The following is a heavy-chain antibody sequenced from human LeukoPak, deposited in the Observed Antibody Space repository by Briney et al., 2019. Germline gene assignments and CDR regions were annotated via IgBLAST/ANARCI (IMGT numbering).Heavy chain of an antibody. CDR1: GFTFDDYA. V-gene: IGHV3-9*01. CDR3: AKEHYYYYMDV. J-gene: IGHJ6*03. CDR2: ISWNSGSI. Sequence: PGGSLRLSCAASGFTFDDYAMHWVRQAPGKGLEWVSGISWNSGSIGYADSVKGRFTISRDNAKNSLYLQMNSLRAEDTALYYCAKEHYYYYMDVWGKGTTVTISS.